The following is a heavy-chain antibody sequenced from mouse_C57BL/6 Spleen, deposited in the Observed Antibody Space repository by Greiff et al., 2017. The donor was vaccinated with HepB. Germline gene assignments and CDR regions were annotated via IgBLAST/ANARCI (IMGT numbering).Heavy chain of an antibody. CDR2: INPSNGGT. CDR1: GYTFTSYW. V-gene: IGHV1-53*01. D-gene: IGHD3-2*02. CDR3: ARERKAQAAWFAY. J-gene: IGHJ3*01. Sequence: QVQLQQPGTELVKPGASVKLSCKASGYTFTSYWMHWVKQRPGQGLEWIGNINPSNGGTNYNEKFKSKATLTVDKSSSTAYMQLSSLTSEVSAVYYCARERKAQAAWFAYWGQGTLVTVSA.